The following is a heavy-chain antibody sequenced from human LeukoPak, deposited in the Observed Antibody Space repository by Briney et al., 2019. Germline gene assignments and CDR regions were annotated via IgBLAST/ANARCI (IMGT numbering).Heavy chain of an antibody. Sequence: ASVKVSCKASGYTFTSYGISWVRQAPGQGLEWMGWISAYNGNTNYAQKLQGRVTMTTDTSTSTAYMELRSLRSDDTAVYYCARDSVLAYCGGDCYSSIPFDYWGQGTLVTVSS. CDR3: ARDSVLAYCGGDCYSSIPFDY. D-gene: IGHD2-21*02. CDR2: ISAYNGNT. V-gene: IGHV1-18*01. CDR1: GYTFTSYG. J-gene: IGHJ4*02.